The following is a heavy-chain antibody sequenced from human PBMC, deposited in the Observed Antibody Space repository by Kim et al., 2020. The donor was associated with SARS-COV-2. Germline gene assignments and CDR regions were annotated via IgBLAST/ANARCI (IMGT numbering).Heavy chain of an antibody. J-gene: IGHJ3*01. CDR2: K. CDR3: AREGLSYAFDF. Sequence: KTYGDSVKGRFTHSRDNAKNYLYLQVNSLRAEDTAVYFCAREGLSYAFDFWGHGTMDTVSS. D-gene: IGHD2-21*02. V-gene: IGHV3-7*01.